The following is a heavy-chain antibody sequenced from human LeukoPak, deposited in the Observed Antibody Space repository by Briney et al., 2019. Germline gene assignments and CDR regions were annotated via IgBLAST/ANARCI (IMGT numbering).Heavy chain of an antibody. CDR1: GFTSTSSA. CDR2: IVVGSGNT. CDR3: AASRPGGGSVRIPHY. Sequence: TSVKVSCKASGFTSTSSAMQWVRQARGQRLEWIGWIVVGSGNTNYAQKFQERVTITRDMSPSTAYMELSSLRSEDTAVYYCAASRPGGGSVRIPHYWGQGTLVTVPS. V-gene: IGHV1-58*02. D-gene: IGHD1-14*01. J-gene: IGHJ4*02.